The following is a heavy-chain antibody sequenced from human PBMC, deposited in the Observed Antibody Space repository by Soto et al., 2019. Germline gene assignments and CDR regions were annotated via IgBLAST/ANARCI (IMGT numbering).Heavy chain of an antibody. V-gene: IGHV4-31*03. CDR1: GGSISSGGYY. CDR2: IYYSGST. J-gene: IGHJ6*02. Sequence: SETLSLTCTFSGGSISSGGYYWSWIRQHPGKGLEWIGYIYYSGSTYYNPSLKSRVTISVDTSKNQFSLKLSSVTAADTAVYYCARDRQYYDFWSGYYDYYYYGMDVWGQGTTVTVSS. D-gene: IGHD3-3*01. CDR3: ARDRQYYDFWSGYYDYYYYGMDV.